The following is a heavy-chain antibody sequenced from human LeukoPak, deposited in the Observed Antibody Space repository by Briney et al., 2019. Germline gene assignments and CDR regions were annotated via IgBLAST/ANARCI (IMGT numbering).Heavy chain of an antibody. D-gene: IGHD3-9*01. CDR1: GYTFTDYY. J-gene: IGHJ3*02. CDR2: INPNNGAT. V-gene: IGHV1-2*02. Sequence: ASVKVSCKASGYTFTDYYMNWVRQAPGEGLEWMGWINPNNGATNYAEKFQGRVTMTRDTSIRTAYMELSSLRSEDTAVYYCARGIRYFDWLSTNTGYDAFDIWGQGTMVTVSS. CDR3: ARGIRYFDWLSTNTGYDAFDI.